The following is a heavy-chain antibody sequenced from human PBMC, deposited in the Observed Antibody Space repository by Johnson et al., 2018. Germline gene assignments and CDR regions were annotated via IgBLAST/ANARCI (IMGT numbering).Heavy chain of an antibody. V-gene: IGHV4-59*01. Sequence: QVQLQESGPGLVKPSETLSLTCTVSGVYITSYYCSWIRQTPGKGLEWIGYIYYSGRPTSNPSLKSRVTMSVDTSRNHFSLNLSSVTAAYTAVYYCAPSLYYYDNSGPPASWGQGTLVSVSS. D-gene: IGHD3-22*01. CDR1: GVYITSYY. J-gene: IGHJ5*02. CDR2: IYYSGRP. CDR3: APSLYYYDNSGPPAS.